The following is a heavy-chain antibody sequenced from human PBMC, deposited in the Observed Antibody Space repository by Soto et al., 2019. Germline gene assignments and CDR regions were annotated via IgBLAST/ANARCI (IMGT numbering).Heavy chain of an antibody. CDR3: AREVQYCTNGICQSDF. Sequence: PGGSLRLSCEASGFTFSNYDMHWVRQATGKGLEWVSAIGNGGDTYYADSVKGRFTISRENAKNSLYLQMNSLRAEDTAVYYCAREVQYCTNGICQSDFWGQGTLVTVSS. V-gene: IGHV3-13*01. J-gene: IGHJ4*02. CDR2: IGNGGDT. D-gene: IGHD2-8*01. CDR1: GFTFSNYD.